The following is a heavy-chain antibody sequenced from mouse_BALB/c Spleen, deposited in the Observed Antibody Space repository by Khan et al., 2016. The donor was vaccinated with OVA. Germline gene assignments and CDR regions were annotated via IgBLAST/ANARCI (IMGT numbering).Heavy chain of an antibody. CDR2: ISTYYGDA. D-gene: IGHD2-1*01. J-gene: IGHJ4*01. Sequence: QVQLQQSGAELVRPGVSVKISCKGSGYTFTDYAMHWVKQSHAKTLEWIGVISTYYGDASYNQRFKGKATMTVDKSSSAAYMELARLTSEDSAIYYCARSRNPYYAMDYWGQGTSVTVSS. V-gene: IGHV1S137*01. CDR1: GYTFTDYA. CDR3: ARSRNPYYAMDY.